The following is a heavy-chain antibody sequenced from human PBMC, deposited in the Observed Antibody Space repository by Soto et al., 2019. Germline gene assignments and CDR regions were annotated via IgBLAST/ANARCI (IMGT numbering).Heavy chain of an antibody. Sequence: GGSLRLSCAASGFTFSSYWMHWVRQAPGKGLVWVSRINSDGSSTSYADSVKGRFTISRDNAKNTLYLQMNSLRAEDTAVYYCAKSRYDILTGHLYYGMDVWGQGTTVTVSS. CDR2: INSDGSST. CDR1: GFTFSSYW. CDR3: AKSRYDILTGHLYYGMDV. J-gene: IGHJ6*02. V-gene: IGHV3-74*01. D-gene: IGHD3-9*01.